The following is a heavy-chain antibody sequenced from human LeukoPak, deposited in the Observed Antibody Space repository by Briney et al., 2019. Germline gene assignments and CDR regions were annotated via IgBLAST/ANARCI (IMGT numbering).Heavy chain of an antibody. CDR1: GYIFTSYW. V-gene: IGHV5-51*01. D-gene: IGHD3-10*01. Sequence: PGESLKISCKGSGYIFTSYWIGWVRRMPGKGLEWMGIIYPGDSDTRYSPSFQGQVTISADKSISTAYLQWSSLKASDTAMYYCARYPLGTTYYYGSGSYYFDYWGQGTLVTVSS. CDR3: ARYPLGTTYYYGSGSYYFDY. CDR2: IYPGDSDT. J-gene: IGHJ4*02.